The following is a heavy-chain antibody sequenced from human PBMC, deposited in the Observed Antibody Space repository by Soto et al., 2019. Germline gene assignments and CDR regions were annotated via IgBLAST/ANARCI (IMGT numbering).Heavy chain of an antibody. Sequence: QVQLVQSGADMREPGASVKLSCKTSGYTFTTYYIHWVRQAPGQGLEWMGVVNPSGGTTDYAQKFQGRVTMSRDTSTGTVYMELSSLRSEDTAVYYCARSYIAATILAFDIWGQGTLVTVSS. D-gene: IGHD5-12*01. CDR2: VNPSGGTT. J-gene: IGHJ3*02. V-gene: IGHV1-46*03. CDR3: ARSYIAATILAFDI. CDR1: GYTFTTYY.